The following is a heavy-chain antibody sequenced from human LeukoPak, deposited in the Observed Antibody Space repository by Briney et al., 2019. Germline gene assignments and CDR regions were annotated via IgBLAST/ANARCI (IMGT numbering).Heavy chain of an antibody. D-gene: IGHD6-19*01. CDR2: IYYSGST. J-gene: IGHJ4*02. CDR1: GGSISSYY. CDR3: ARGIAVAMDY. Sequence: NPSETLSLTCTVSGGSISSYYWSWIRQPPGKGLEWIGYIYYSGSTNYNPSLKSRVTISVDTSKNQFSLKLGSVTAADTAVYYCARGIAVAMDYWGQGTLVTVSS. V-gene: IGHV4-59*01.